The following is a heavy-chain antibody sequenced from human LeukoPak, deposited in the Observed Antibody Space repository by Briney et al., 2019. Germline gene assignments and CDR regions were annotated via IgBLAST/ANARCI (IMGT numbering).Heavy chain of an antibody. J-gene: IGHJ4*02. D-gene: IGHD3-3*01. CDR2: INPNSGGT. V-gene: IGHV1-2*02. CDR3: ARESGSMRPGLDY. Sequence: ASVKVSCKASGYTFTGYYMHWVRQAPGQGLEWVGWINPNSGGTNYAQKFQGRVTMTRDTSISTAYMELSRLRSDDTAVYYCARESGSMRPGLDYWGQGTLVTVSS. CDR1: GYTFTGYY.